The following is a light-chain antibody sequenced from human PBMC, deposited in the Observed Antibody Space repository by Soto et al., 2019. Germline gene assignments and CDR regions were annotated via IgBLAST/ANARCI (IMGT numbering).Light chain of an antibody. CDR2: GAS. CDR1: QSIGGTF. CDR3: QQYGGSPRT. J-gene: IGKJ1*01. Sequence: EFVLTQSPGTLSLSPGERATLSCKASQSIGGTFLAWYQQRRGQAHPLLIHGASNRATGIPDRFSGSGSGTDFTLTITRLEPEDFAVYYCQQYGGSPRTFGQGTKVDIK. V-gene: IGKV3-20*01.